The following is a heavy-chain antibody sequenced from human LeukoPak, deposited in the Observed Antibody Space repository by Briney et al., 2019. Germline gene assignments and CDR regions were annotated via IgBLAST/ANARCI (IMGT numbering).Heavy chain of an antibody. CDR3: ARDGVTQLVDAYYFDY. V-gene: IGHV1-18*01. Sequence: SVKLSCTASGYTVTQYGVSWVRQAPGKGLEWIGWISGYNGYRNYAQSLRDRVTVTTDTSTNTAYLEVRSLRADDAAVYFCARDGVTQLVDAYYFDYWGQGTLVTVSS. CDR2: ISGYNGYR. J-gene: IGHJ4*02. CDR1: GYTVTQYG. D-gene: IGHD2-21*02.